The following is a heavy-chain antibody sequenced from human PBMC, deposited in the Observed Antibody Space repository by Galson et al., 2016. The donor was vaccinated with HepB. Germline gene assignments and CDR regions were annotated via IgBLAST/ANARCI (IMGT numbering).Heavy chain of an antibody. Sequence: SLRLSCAASGFNFEDYVIHWVRQAPGRGPEWLSLISWDGGSRFYADSVKGRSTISRDNNRNSLYLEMESLRSEDTAFYFCAKASGGDYFFQHWGQGTLVAVSS. CDR1: GFNFEDYV. CDR3: AKASGGDYFFQH. D-gene: IGHD1-26*01. V-gene: IGHV3-43D*03. J-gene: IGHJ1*01. CDR2: ISWDGGSR.